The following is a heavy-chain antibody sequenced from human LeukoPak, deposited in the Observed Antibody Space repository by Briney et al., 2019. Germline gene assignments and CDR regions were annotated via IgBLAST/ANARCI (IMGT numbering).Heavy chain of an antibody. CDR1: GGTFISYA. CDR2: IIPIFGTA. Sequence: GASVKVSCKASGGTFISYAISWVRQAPGQGLEWMGGIIPIFGTANYAQKFQGRATITADESTSTAYVELSSLRSEDTAVYYCARVPRHANNWNDHYYYYYYMDVWGKGTTVTISS. D-gene: IGHD1-20*01. CDR3: ARVPRHANNWNDHYYYYYYMDV. V-gene: IGHV1-69*13. J-gene: IGHJ6*03.